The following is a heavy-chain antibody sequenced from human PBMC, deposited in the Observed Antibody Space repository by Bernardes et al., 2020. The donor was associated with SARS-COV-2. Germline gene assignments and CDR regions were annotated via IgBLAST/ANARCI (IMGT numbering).Heavy chain of an antibody. CDR1: GYTFTGYY. Sequence: ASVKVSCMASGYTFTGYYMHWVRQAPGQGLEWMGWINPNSGGTNYAQKFQGRVTMTRDTSISTAYMELSRLRSDDTAVYYCASYSSSSRYYYYGMDVWGQGTTVTVSS. CDR2: INPNSGGT. J-gene: IGHJ6*02. V-gene: IGHV1-2*02. CDR3: ASYSSSSRYYYYGMDV. D-gene: IGHD6-6*01.